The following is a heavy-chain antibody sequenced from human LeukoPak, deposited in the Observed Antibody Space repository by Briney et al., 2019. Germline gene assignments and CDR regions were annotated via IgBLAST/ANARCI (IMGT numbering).Heavy chain of an antibody. Sequence: SETLSLTCTVSGGSISNYYWSWIRQHPGKGLEWIGYIHYSGSTNYNPSLKSRVTISVDTSKNQLSLKLTSVTAADTAVYYCARELGATVVNYGMDVWGQGTTVTVSS. D-gene: IGHD4-23*01. CDR1: GGSISNYY. V-gene: IGHV4-59*01. J-gene: IGHJ6*02. CDR3: ARELGATVVNYGMDV. CDR2: IHYSGST.